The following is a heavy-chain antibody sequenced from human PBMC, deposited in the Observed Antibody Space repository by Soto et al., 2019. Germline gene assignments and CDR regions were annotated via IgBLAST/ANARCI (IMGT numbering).Heavy chain of an antibody. V-gene: IGHV3-23*01. CDR2: ISGNGGNT. Sequence: EVQLLESGGGLVQPGGSLRLSCAASGFTFSSCAMSWVRQAPGKGLEWGSAISGNGGNTYYIHSVKGRFTIPRDNSKNSLYLKMNSLRAKDTAVYYAAKGRDIAAVPAVIFSWGQGASFPVSS. D-gene: IGHD2-2*01. CDR1: GFTFSSCA. CDR3: AKGRDIAAVPAVIFS. J-gene: IGHJ5*02.